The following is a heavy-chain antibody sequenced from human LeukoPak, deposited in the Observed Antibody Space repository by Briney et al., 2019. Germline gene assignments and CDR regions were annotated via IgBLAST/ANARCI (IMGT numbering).Heavy chain of an antibody. D-gene: IGHD6-13*01. CDR1: GYTFTSYG. CDR2: IIPLFGAP. Sequence: ASVKVSCKASGYTFTSYGISWVRQAPGQGLEWMGGIIPLFGAPLYAQKFQGRVTITADERTSTVYMDLSSLRSDDTAVYYCARDEEKAAGSLWGQGTPVIVSS. V-gene: IGHV1-69*13. CDR3: ARDEEKAAGSL. J-gene: IGHJ4*02.